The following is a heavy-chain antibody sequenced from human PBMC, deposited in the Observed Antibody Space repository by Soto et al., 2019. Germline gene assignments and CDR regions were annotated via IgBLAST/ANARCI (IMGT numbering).Heavy chain of an antibody. CDR3: AKDLAPSIYSSSKNY. D-gene: IGHD6-6*01. J-gene: IGHJ4*02. CDR1: GFTFSSYA. V-gene: IGHV3-23*01. Sequence: QSGGSLRLSCAASGFTFSSYAMSWVRQAPGKGLEWVSAISGSGGSTYYADSVKGRFTISRDNSKNTLYLQMNSLRAEDTAVYYCAKDLAPSIYSSSKNYWGQGALVTVSS. CDR2: ISGSGGST.